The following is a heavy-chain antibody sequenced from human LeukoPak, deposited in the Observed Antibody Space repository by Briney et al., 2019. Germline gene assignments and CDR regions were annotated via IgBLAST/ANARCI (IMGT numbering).Heavy chain of an antibody. J-gene: IGHJ4*02. CDR2: MNPNSGNT. D-gene: IGHD6-13*01. V-gene: IGHV1-8*01. Sequence: ASVKVSCKASGYTFTSYDINWVRQATGQGLEWMGWMNPNSGNTGYAQKFQGRVIMTRNTSISTAYMELSSLRSEDTAVYYCARGSSYSSSWYVDYWGQGTLVTVSS. CDR1: GYTFTSYD. CDR3: ARGSSYSSSWYVDY.